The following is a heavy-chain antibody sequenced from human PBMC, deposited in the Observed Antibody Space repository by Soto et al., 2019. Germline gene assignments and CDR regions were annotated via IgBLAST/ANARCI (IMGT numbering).Heavy chain of an antibody. CDR2: IYYSGST. Sequence: SETLSLTCTVSCGSISSSSYYWGWIRQPPGKGLEWIGSIYYSGSTYYNPSLKSRVTISVDTSRNQFSLKLSSVTAADTAVYYCARLRRDIVVVPAAIWFDPWGQGTLVTVSS. CDR1: CGSISSSSYY. V-gene: IGHV4-39*01. CDR3: ARLRRDIVVVPAAIWFDP. J-gene: IGHJ5*02. D-gene: IGHD2-2*01.